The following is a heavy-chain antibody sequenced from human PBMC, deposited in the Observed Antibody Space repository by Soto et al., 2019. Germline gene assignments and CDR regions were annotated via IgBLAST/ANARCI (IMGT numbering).Heavy chain of an antibody. J-gene: IGHJ4*02. D-gene: IGHD2-2*01. CDR3: VSRCVTSCIDY. Sequence: PSETLSLTCAVSSGSISSANWWTWVRQPPGKGLEWIGEIFHSGTTNYNPPLKSRVTISVDKSKNEFSLKLSSVTAADTAVYYCVSRCVTSCIDYWGQGTLVTVSS. V-gene: IGHV4-4*02. CDR2: IFHSGTT. CDR1: SGSISSANW.